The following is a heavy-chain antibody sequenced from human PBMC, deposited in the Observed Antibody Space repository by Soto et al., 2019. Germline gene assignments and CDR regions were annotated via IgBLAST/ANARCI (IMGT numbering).Heavy chain of an antibody. D-gene: IGHD6-13*01. Sequence: QVQLVQSGAEVKQPGSSVKVSCKASGGTFSSYAISWVRQAPGQGLEWMGGIIPIFGTANYAQKFQGRVTITADESTSTAYMELSSLRSEDTAVYYCASVEYSSSWYTNYYYYYGMDVWGQGTTVTVSS. V-gene: IGHV1-69*01. CDR3: ASVEYSSSWYTNYYYYYGMDV. CDR1: GGTFSSYA. J-gene: IGHJ6*02. CDR2: IIPIFGTA.